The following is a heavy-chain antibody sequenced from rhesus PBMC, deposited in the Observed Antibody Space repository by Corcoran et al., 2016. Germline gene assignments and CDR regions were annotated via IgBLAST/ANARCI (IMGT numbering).Heavy chain of an antibody. CDR2: IYGSGSSP. CDR1: GGSVSSNY. Sequence: QVHLQESGPGLVKPLETLSLTCAVSGGSVSSNYWSWIRQPPGKGWEWIGPIYGSGSSPNTNPSLKRRVTLSVAPSTNQFSLHLSSVTAADTAQYYCARFGLRFFFDYWGQGVLVPVSS. V-gene: IGHV4S11*01. D-gene: IGHD3-3*01. J-gene: IGHJ4*01. CDR3: ARFGLRFFFDY.